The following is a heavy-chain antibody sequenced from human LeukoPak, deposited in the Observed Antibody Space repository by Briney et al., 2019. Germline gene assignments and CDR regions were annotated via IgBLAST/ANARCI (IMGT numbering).Heavy chain of an antibody. CDR1: GFTFDDYA. Sequence: SLRLSCAASGFTFDDYAMHWVRQAPGKGLEWVSGISWNSGSIGYADSVKGRFTISRDNAKNSLYLQMNSLRAEDTALYYCAKGGRPRTFDYWGQGTLVTVSS. D-gene: IGHD1-14*01. CDR2: ISWNSGSI. V-gene: IGHV3-9*01. CDR3: AKGGRPRTFDY. J-gene: IGHJ4*02.